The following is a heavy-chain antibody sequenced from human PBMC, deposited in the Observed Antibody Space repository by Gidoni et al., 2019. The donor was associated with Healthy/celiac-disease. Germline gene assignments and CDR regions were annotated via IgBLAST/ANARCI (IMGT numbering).Heavy chain of an antibody. Sequence: QVQLVQSGAEVKKPGASVKVSCKASGYTFTSYGISWVRQAPGQGLEWMGWISAYKGNKNYAQKIQGRVTMTTDTSTSTAYMGLRSLRSDDTAVYYCARGRAAAGPGGGDDYWGQGTLVTVSS. D-gene: IGHD6-13*01. J-gene: IGHJ4*02. CDR2: ISAYKGNK. V-gene: IGHV1-18*01. CDR3: ARGRAAAGPGGGDDY. CDR1: GYTFTSYG.